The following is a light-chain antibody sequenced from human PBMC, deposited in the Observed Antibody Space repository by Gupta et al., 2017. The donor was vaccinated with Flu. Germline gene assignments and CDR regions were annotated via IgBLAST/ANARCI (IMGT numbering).Light chain of an antibody. J-gene: IGKJ4*01. CDR2: KAS. CDR1: QNFNSW. Sequence: IHITHSPSTLSASVGDRVTMTCRASQNFNSWLLWFQQKPGKAPKLLLNKASTLESGVPSRFSGSGSGTEFTLTISSLQPDDFATYYCQQNDSSPLTFGGGTKVEIK. CDR3: QQNDSSPLT. V-gene: IGKV1-5*03.